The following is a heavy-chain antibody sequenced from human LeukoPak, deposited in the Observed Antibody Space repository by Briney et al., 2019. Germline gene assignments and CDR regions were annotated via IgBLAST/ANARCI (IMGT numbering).Heavy chain of an antibody. CDR1: GGSISSYL. D-gene: IGHD3-10*01. CDR2: MYYSGST. Sequence: SETLSLTCTVSGGSISSYLWSWIRQPPGKGLEWIGYMYYSGSTKYNPSLKSRVTISVNTSKNQFSLKMSSVTAADTAIYYCARDYYGSGSQDIWGQGTLVTVSS. CDR3: ARDYYGSGSQDI. V-gene: IGHV4-59*01. J-gene: IGHJ4*02.